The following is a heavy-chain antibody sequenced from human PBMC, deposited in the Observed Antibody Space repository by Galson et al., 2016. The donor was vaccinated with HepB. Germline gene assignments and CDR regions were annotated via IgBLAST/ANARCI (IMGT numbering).Heavy chain of an antibody. CDR3: ARLSSMIQGYFDY. D-gene: IGHD3-10*01. V-gene: IGHV4-39*07. Sequence: SETLSLTCTVSGDSIRTSFYWGWIRQPPGKGLERIGSIFYSGTTFYSPSLKSRVTIALDTSKNQFSLKLTSVTAADTAVYHCARLSSMIQGYFDYWGQGNLVTVSS. CDR2: IFYSGTT. J-gene: IGHJ4*02. CDR1: GDSIRTSFY.